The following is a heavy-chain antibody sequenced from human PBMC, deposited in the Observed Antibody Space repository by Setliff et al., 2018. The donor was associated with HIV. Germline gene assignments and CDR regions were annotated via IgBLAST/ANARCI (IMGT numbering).Heavy chain of an antibody. CDR2: ITDDGTA. CDR3: ARVPWGGRGEYYYYYMDV. D-gene: IGHD3-16*01. Sequence: SETLSLTCAVYGGSLTNYYWSWIRQSPGKGLEWIGEITDDGTATYTSSLKSRVTISLDTSKKQLSLKVTSVTAADTAIYYCARVPWGGRGEYYYYYMDVWGKGTTVTVSS. V-gene: IGHV4-34*01. J-gene: IGHJ6*03. CDR1: GGSLTNYY.